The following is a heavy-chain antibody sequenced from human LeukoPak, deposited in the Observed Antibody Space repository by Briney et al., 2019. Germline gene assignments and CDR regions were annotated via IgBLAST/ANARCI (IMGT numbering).Heavy chain of an antibody. J-gene: IGHJ5*02. D-gene: IGHD3-3*01. CDR3: ARESRIQRVWSGYPRGFDP. CDR1: GGTFSSYA. CDR2: IIPIFGTA. Sequence: SVKVSCKASGGTFSSYAISWVRQAPGQRLEWMGGIIPIFGTANYAQKFQGRVTITTDESTSTAYMELSSLRSEDTAVYYCARESRIQRVWSGYPRGFDPWGQGTLVTVSS. V-gene: IGHV1-69*05.